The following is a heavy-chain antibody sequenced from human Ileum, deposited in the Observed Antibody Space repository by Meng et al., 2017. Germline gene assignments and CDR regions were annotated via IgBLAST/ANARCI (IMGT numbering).Heavy chain of an antibody. CDR2: IYSGGST. CDR3: VREQYESRGH. D-gene: IGHD3-22*01. CDR1: GFTVSSNY. Sequence: VGRVGTGGGLIQPGGSLRLSRAASGFTVSSNYMSWVRQAPGKGLEWVSVIYSGGSTYYADSVKGRFTISRDNSRNTLYLQMNSLRADDTAVYYCVREQYESRGHWGQGTLVTVSS. J-gene: IGHJ4*02. V-gene: IGHV3-53*02.